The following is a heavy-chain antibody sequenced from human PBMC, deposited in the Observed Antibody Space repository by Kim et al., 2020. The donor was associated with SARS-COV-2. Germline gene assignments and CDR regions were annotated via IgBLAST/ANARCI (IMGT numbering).Heavy chain of an antibody. CDR1: GDSVSSNSAA. Sequence: SQTLSLTCAISGDSVSSNSAAWNWIRQSPSRGLEWLGRTYYRSKWYNDFAVSVKSRITINPDTSKNQFSLQLNSVTPEDTAVYYCARSGIAARPGWFDPWGQGTLVTVSS. D-gene: IGHD6-6*01. J-gene: IGHJ5*02. V-gene: IGHV6-1*01. CDR3: ARSGIAARPGWFDP. CDR2: TYYRSKWYN.